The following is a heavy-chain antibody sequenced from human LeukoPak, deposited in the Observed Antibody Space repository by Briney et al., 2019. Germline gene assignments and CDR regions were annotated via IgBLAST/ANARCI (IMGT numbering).Heavy chain of an antibody. V-gene: IGHV1-18*01. CDR2: ISTHNGNT. CDR3: ARDVPGSIGTTARFDP. J-gene: IGHJ5*02. D-gene: IGHD1-1*01. CDR1: GYTSSNYG. Sequence: ASVKVSCKSSGYTSSNYGISWMRQAPGLGLEWMGWISTHNGNTNYAQKFQGRVTMTTDKSTSTAYMELRSLTSDDTAVYYCARDVPGSIGTTARFDPWGQGTLVTVSS.